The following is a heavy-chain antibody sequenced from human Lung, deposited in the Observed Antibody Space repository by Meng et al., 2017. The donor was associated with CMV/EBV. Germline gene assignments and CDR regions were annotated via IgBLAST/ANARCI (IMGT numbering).Heavy chain of an antibody. J-gene: IGHJ6*01. D-gene: IGHD4-11*01. CDR2: IGTAGDT. CDR1: GFTFGSYD. CDR3: ARSATVTTLGSRYGMDV. Sequence: GEXXKISCAASGFTFGSYDMHWVRQATGKGLEWVSAIGTAGDTYYPGSVKGRFTISRENAKNSLYLQMNSLRAGDTAVYYCARSATVTTLGSRYGMDVWGQGNXVNGSS. V-gene: IGHV3-13*01.